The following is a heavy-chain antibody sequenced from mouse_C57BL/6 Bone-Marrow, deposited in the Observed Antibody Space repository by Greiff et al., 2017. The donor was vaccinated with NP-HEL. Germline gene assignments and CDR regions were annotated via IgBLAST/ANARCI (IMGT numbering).Heavy chain of an antibody. D-gene: IGHD4-1*02. CDR1: GYSITSGYY. CDR3: ARGVTQLGRYYFDY. V-gene: IGHV3-6*01. J-gene: IGHJ2*01. Sequence: EVKLMESGPGLVKPSQSLSLTCSVTGYSITSGYYWNWIRQFPGNKLEWMGYISYDGSNNYNPSLKNRISITRDTSKNQFFLKLNSVTTEDTATYYCARGVTQLGRYYFDYWGQGTTLTVSS. CDR2: ISYDGSN.